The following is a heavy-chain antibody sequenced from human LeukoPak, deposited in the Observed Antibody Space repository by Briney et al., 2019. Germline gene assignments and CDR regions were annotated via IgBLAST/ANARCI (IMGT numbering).Heavy chain of an antibody. V-gene: IGHV3-7*04. Sequence: AGGSLRLSCAASGFTFGSYWMSWGRQAPGKRPDWVATIKEDGSDKYYVDSVKGRFTISRDNVKKSVYLQMNSLRVEDTAVYFCAREKNLGTWGQGTLVTVSS. CDR2: IKEDGSDK. CDR1: GFTFGSYW. D-gene: IGHD1-14*01. J-gene: IGHJ4*02. CDR3: AREKNLGT.